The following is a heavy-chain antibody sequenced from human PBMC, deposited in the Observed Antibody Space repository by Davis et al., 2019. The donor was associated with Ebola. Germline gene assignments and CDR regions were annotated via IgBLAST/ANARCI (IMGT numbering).Heavy chain of an antibody. D-gene: IGHD2-2*01. J-gene: IGHJ4*02. V-gene: IGHV3-48*02. CDR2: ISSSSSTI. CDR1: GFTFSSYS. Sequence: GGSLRLSCAASGFTFSSYSMNWVRQAPGKGLEWVSYISSSSSTIYYADSVKGRFTISRDNAKNSLYLQMNSLRDEDTAVYYCARGSPSDIVVVPAAIDYWGQGTLVTVSS. CDR3: ARGSPSDIVVVPAAIDY.